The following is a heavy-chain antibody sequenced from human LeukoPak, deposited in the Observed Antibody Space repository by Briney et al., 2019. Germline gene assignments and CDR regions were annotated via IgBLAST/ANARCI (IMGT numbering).Heavy chain of an antibody. CDR2: IIPIFGTA. CDR1: GYTFTGYY. CDR3: ARDICSSTSCYVERGWYYYYGMDV. V-gene: IGHV1-69*13. Sequence: SVKVSCKASGYTFTGYYMHWVRQAPGQGLEWMGGIIPIFGTANYAQKFQGRVTITADESTSTAYMELSSLRSEDTAVYYCARDICSSTSCYVERGWYYYYGMDVWGQGTTVTVSS. D-gene: IGHD2-2*01. J-gene: IGHJ6*02.